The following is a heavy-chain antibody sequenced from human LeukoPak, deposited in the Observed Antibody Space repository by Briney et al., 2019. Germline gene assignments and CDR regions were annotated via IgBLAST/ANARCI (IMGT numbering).Heavy chain of an antibody. Sequence: PGGSLRLSCAASGFTFDDYAMHWVRQAPGKGLEWVSGISWNSGSIGYAGSVKGRFTISRDNAKNSLYLQMNSLRAEDTALYYCARGYSSSWYGDAFDIWGQGTMVTVSS. CDR2: ISWNSGSI. J-gene: IGHJ3*02. V-gene: IGHV3-9*01. D-gene: IGHD6-13*01. CDR3: ARGYSSSWYGDAFDI. CDR1: GFTFDDYA.